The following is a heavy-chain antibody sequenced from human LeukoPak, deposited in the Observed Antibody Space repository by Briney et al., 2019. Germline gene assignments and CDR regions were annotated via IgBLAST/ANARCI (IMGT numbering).Heavy chain of an antibody. J-gene: IGHJ5*02. CDR2: INHSGST. CDR1: GGSFSGYY. CDR3: ARDKGYYDILTGYYRNWFDP. V-gene: IGHV4-34*01. D-gene: IGHD3-9*01. Sequence: PSETLSLTCAVYGGSFSGYYWSWIRQPPGKGLEWIGEINHSGSTNYNPSLKSRVTMSVDTSKNQFSLKLSSVTAADTAVYYCARDKGYYDILTGYYRNWFDPWGQGTLVTVSS.